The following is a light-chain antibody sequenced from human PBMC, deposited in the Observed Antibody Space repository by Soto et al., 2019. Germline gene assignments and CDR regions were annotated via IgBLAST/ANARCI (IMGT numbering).Light chain of an antibody. CDR2: AAS. J-gene: IGKJ3*01. CDR1: QGIRND. Sequence: DIQMTQSPSFLSASVGDRVTITCRASQGIRNDLVWYQQKPGEAPKRLIYAASVLQTGVPPRFSGSGSGTEFTLTISSLQPEDFASYYCLQNNAYPFTFGPGTKVEIK. CDR3: LQNNAYPFT. V-gene: IGKV1-17*01.